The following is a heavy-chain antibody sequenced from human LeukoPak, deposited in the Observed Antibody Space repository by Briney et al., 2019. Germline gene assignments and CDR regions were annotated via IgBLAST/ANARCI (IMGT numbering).Heavy chain of an antibody. D-gene: IGHD4-23*01. CDR2: INHSGST. Sequence: SETLSLTCALYGGSFSGYYWSWIRQPPGKGLEWIGEINHSGSTNYNPSLKSRVTISVDTSKNQFSLKLSSVTAADTAVYYCAREAPRVGNSYWGQGTLVTVSS. CDR3: AREAPRVGNSY. CDR1: GGSFSGYY. J-gene: IGHJ4*02. V-gene: IGHV4-34*01.